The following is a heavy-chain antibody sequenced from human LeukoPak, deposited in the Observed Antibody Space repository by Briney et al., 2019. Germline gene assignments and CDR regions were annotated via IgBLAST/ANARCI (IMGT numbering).Heavy chain of an antibody. CDR3: ARKIAAAGTGFDY. CDR2: MNPNSGNT. CDR1: GYTFTSYD. Sequence: ASVKVSCKASGYTFTSYDINWVRQATGQGLEWMGWMNPNSGNTGYAQKFQGRVTMTRNTSISTAYTELSSLRSGDTAVYYCARKIAAAGTGFDYWGQGTLVTVSS. J-gene: IGHJ4*02. D-gene: IGHD6-13*01. V-gene: IGHV1-8*01.